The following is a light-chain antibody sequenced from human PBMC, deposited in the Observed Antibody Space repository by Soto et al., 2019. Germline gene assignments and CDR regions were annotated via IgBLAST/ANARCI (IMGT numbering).Light chain of an antibody. CDR3: QQHNGYAPIT. J-gene: IGKJ5*01. V-gene: IGKV1-5*01. Sequence: IHMTHAPSTLSASVLYRVTITFRSSQSISGWLAWYQQKPGKAPKLLIYDASTLETGVPSRFSGSGSGTEFTLTISRLQSDDFATYYCQQHNGYAPITFGQGTRLEIK. CDR2: DAS. CDR1: QSISGW.